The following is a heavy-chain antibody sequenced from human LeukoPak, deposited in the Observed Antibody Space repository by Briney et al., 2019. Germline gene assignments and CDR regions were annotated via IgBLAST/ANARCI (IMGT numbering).Heavy chain of an antibody. CDR3: ARDSITSVS. CDR1: GASISIYY. Sequence: SETLSLTCSVSGASISIYYWSWIRQPPGKGLEWIGYIYYSGSTNYNPSLKSRVTISGATSKTPFPLKLSSVPAPLSAAYYCARDSITSVSWGERTRFTASS. CDR2: IYYSGST. J-gene: IGHJ5*02. V-gene: IGHV4-59*01. D-gene: IGHD3-10*01.